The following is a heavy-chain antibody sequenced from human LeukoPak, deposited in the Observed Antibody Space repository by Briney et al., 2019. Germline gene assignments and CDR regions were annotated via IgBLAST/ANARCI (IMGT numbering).Heavy chain of an antibody. CDR2: IYYSGST. D-gene: IGHD6-13*01. Sequence: SETLSLTCTVSGGSISSYYWSWIRQPPGKGLEWIGYIYYSGSTNYNPSLKSRVTISVDTSKNQFSLKLSSVTAADTAVYYCARERYSSSWYGSGYFDYWGQGTLVTVSS. V-gene: IGHV4-59*12. CDR1: GGSISSYY. J-gene: IGHJ4*02. CDR3: ARERYSSSWYGSGYFDY.